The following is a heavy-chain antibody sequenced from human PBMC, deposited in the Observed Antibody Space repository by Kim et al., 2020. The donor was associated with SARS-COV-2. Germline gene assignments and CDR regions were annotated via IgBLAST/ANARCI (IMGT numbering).Heavy chain of an antibody. D-gene: IGHD2-2*01. J-gene: IGHJ6*02. V-gene: IGHV3-15*01. CDR1: GFTFSNAW. Sequence: GGSLRLSCAASGFTFSNAWMSWVRQAPGKGLEWVGRIKSKTDGGTTDYAAPVKGRFTISRDDSKNTLYLQMNSLKTEDTAVYYYTTTWRIVVVPAAIHPYYYYGMDVWGQGTTVTVSS. CDR3: TTTWRIVVVPAAIHPYYYYGMDV. CDR2: IKSKTDGGTT.